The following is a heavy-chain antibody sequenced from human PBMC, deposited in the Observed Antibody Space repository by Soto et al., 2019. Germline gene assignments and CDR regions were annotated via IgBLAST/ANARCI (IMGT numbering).Heavy chain of an antibody. D-gene: IGHD3-10*01. J-gene: IGHJ6*02. CDR1: GGSFSGYY. CDR3: ARTYGSGSYHPRPHYGMDV. Sequence: PSETLSLTCAVYGGSFSGYYWSWIRQPPGKGLEWIGEINHSGSTNYNPSLKSRVTISVDTSKNQFSLKLSSVTAADTAVYYCARTYGSGSYHPRPHYGMDVWGQGTTVTVSS. V-gene: IGHV4-34*01. CDR2: INHSGST.